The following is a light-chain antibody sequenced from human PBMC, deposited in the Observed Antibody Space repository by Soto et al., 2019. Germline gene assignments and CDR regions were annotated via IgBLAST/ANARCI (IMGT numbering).Light chain of an antibody. V-gene: IGLV2-14*01. CDR2: EVN. J-gene: IGLJ1*01. CDR1: NSDVGAYNF. CDR3: SSFTTYNTRV. Sequence: QSVLTQPASVSGSPGQSIAISCTGTNSDVGAYNFVSWYQQYPGKAPKLIIHEVNNRPSGVSDRFSGSKSGNTASLTISGLQADDEADYYCSSFTTYNTRVFGTGTKLTVL.